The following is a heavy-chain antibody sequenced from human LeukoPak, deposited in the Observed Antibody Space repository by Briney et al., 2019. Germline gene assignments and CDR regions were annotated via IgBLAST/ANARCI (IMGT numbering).Heavy chain of an antibody. D-gene: IGHD6-13*01. Sequence: GGSLRLSCVVSEFTFSSYALSWVRQAPGKGLEWVAVISYDGSNKYYADSVKGRFTISRDNSKNTLYLQMNSLRAEDTAVYYCARGLSAAGLIDYWGQGTLVTVSS. CDR1: EFTFSSYA. J-gene: IGHJ4*02. V-gene: IGHV3-30*19. CDR3: ARGLSAAGLIDY. CDR2: ISYDGSNK.